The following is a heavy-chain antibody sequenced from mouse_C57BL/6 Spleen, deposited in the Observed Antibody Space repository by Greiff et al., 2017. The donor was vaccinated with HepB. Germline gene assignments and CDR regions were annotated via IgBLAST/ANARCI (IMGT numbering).Heavy chain of an antibody. D-gene: IGHD2-5*01. J-gene: IGHJ2*01. CDR2: IDPSDSYT. CDR3: GRGSNYVYFDY. CDR1: GYTFTSYW. V-gene: IGHV1-50*01. Sequence: QVQLKQPGAELVKPGASVKLSCKASGYTFTSYWMQWVKQRPGQGLEWIGEIDPSDSYTNYNQKFKGKATLTVDTSSSTAYMQLSSLTSEDSAVYYCGRGSNYVYFDYWGQGTTLTVSS.